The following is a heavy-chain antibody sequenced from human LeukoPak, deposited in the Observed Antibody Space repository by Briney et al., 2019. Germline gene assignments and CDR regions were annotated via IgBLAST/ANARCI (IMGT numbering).Heavy chain of an antibody. CDR2: ISGSGSST. CDR3: AKEGGSSWYYFDF. J-gene: IGHJ4*02. Sequence: GGSLRLSCAASGIAFNNYDMNWVRQAPGKGLEWVSAISGSGSSTYYAVSVKGRFTISRDNSKNTLYLQMNSPRAEDTAVYYCAKEGGSSWYYFDFWGQGTLVTVSS. CDR1: GIAFNNYD. V-gene: IGHV3-23*01. D-gene: IGHD6-13*01.